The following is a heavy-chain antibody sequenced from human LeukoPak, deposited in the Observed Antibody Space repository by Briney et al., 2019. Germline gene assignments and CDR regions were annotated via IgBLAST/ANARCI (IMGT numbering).Heavy chain of an antibody. J-gene: IGHJ4*02. CDR3: SYDFWSGYYPSLDY. V-gene: IGHV3-49*04. CDR2: IRSKAYGGTT. Sequence: PGGSLRLSCTASGFTFGDYAMSWVRQAPGKGLEGVGFIRSKAYGGTTEYAASGKGRFTISRDDSKSIAYLQMNSLKTEDTAVYYCSYDFWSGYYPSLDYWGQGTLVTVSS. D-gene: IGHD3-3*01. CDR1: GFTFGDYA.